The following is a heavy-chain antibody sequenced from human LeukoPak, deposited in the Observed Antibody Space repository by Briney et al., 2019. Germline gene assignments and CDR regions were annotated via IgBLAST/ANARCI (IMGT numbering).Heavy chain of an antibody. CDR1: GFTFSSYE. CDR3: AREGLHDYGDFWSYSSGDYFDY. Sequence: GGSLRLSCAASGFTFSSYEMNWVRRAPGKGLEWVSYISSSGSTIYYADSVKGRFTISRDNAKNSLYLQMNSLRAEDTAVYYCAREGLHDYGDFWSYSSGDYFDYWGQGTLVTVSS. V-gene: IGHV3-48*03. J-gene: IGHJ4*02. D-gene: IGHD4-17*01. CDR2: ISSSGSTI.